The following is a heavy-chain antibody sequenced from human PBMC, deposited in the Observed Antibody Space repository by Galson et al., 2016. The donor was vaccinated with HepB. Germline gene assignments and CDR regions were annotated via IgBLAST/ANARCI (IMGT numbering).Heavy chain of an antibody. D-gene: IGHD6-6*01. V-gene: IGHV3-23*01. CDR1: GFIFSNYV. Sequence: SLRLSCAGSGFIFSNYVMAWVRQAPGKGLEWVSLITGSSDRTYYADSVRGRFTISRDNSKNTVYLQMNSPRAEDTAVYYCAKGLEGRLTDYWGQGTLVTVPS. J-gene: IGHJ4*02. CDR2: ITGSSDRT. CDR3: AKGLEGRLTDY.